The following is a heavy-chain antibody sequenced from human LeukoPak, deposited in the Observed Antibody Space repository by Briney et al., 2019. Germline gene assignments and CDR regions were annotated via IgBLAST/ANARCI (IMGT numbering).Heavy chain of an antibody. D-gene: IGHD2-21*01. V-gene: IGHV3-7*01. CDR1: AFTLSSYW. CDR2: IKQDGGDK. J-gene: IGHJ4*02. CDR3: AREDSVALLSH. Sequence: GGSLRLSCAASAFTLSSYWISWVRQAPGKGLEWVANIKQDGGDKYYVDSMKGRFTISRDNAKNSLYLQMNSLRAEDTAVYYCAREDSVALLSHWGQGTLVTVSS.